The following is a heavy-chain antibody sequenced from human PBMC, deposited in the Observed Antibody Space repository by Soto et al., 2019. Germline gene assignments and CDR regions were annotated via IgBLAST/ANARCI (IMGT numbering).Heavy chain of an antibody. CDR1: GGSISSGGYS. CDR3: ARVPCP. V-gene: IGHV4-30-2*01. Sequence: QLQLQESGSGLVKPSQTLSLTCAVSGGSISSGGYSWSWIRQPPGKGLEWIGYIYHCGSTDYNPSLKGRVTISVDRAKTQFSLKLISVAAADTAVYSCARVPCPCGQGTTVTVSS. CDR2: IYHCGST. J-gene: IGHJ6*02.